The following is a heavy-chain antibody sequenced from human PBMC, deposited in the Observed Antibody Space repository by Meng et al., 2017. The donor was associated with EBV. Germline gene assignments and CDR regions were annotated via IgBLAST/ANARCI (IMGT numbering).Heavy chain of an antibody. CDR2: LIPMFGAP. V-gene: IGHV1-69*01. Sequence: QVQVVQSGAEVQKPGSSVKVACKTSGGPFRTDAISWVRQAPGQGLEWMGGLIPMFGAPNYAQKFQGRITITADESTSTHYMELSSLRSEDTAVYYCASESGRGYTPDYWGQGTMVTVSS. J-gene: IGHJ4*02. D-gene: IGHD3-10*01. CDR1: GGPFRTDA. CDR3: ASESGRGYTPDY.